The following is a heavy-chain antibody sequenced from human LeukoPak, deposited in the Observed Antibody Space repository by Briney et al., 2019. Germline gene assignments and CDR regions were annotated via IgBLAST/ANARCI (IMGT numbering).Heavy chain of an antibody. J-gene: IGHJ1*01. CDR1: GFSFSSYA. CDR2: FSGHTGDT. CDR3: AKVKMATIKYFQH. Sequence: GGSLRLSCAASGFSFSSYAMSWVRQVPGKGLEWISSFSGHTGDTYYADSVKGRFTISRDNSKNTLYLQMNSLRAEDTAVYYCAKVKMATIKYFQHWGQGTLVTVSS. D-gene: IGHD5-12*01. V-gene: IGHV3-23*01.